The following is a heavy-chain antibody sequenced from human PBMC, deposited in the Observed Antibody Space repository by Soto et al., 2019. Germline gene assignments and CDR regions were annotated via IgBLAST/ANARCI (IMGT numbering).Heavy chain of an antibody. D-gene: IGHD2-15*01. V-gene: IGHV1-58*01. CDR2: IVVGSGNT. CDR1: GFTFTSSA. CDR3: AADRGYCSGGSCYYGMDV. Sequence: QMQLVQSGPEVKKPGTSVKVSCKASGFTFTSSAVQWVRQARGQRLEWIGWIVVGSGNTNYAQKFQERVTITRDMXTXTDXVERSSLSSEDTAVYYCAADRGYCSGGSCYYGMDVWGQGTTVTVSS. J-gene: IGHJ6*02.